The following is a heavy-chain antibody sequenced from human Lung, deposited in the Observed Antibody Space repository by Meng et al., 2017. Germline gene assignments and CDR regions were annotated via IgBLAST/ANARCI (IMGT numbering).Heavy chain of an antibody. CDR2: INHSGST. J-gene: IGHJ4*02. CDR1: GGSVSDSY. CDR3: ARGPTTLAHDFDY. V-gene: IGHV4-34*01. Sequence: VGLRQWGEGLLTLSEALSLTCVVAGGSVSDSYWSWIRQPPGKGLEWIGEINHSGSTNYNPSLESRATISVDTSQNNRSRKLSSVTAADSAVHYWARGPTTLAHDFDYWGQGTLVTVSS. D-gene: IGHD4-11*01.